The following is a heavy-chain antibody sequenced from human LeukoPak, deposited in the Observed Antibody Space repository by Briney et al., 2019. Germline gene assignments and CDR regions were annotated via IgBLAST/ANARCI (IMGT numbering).Heavy chain of an antibody. V-gene: IGHV3-7*01. Sequence: GGSLRLSCEASGFTFSSYWMTWVRQAPGKGLEWVANIKQDGSEQYYVDSVKGRFTISRDNAKNSLSLQMNSLRAEDTAVYYCATPFSGFWFFDYWGQGTLVTVSS. CDR3: ATPFSGFWFFDY. J-gene: IGHJ4*02. CDR1: GFTFSSYW. CDR2: IKQDGSEQ. D-gene: IGHD6-25*01.